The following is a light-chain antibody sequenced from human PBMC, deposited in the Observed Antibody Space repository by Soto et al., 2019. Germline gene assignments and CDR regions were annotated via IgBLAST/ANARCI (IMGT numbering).Light chain of an antibody. CDR2: GAS. J-gene: IGKJ4*01. CDR1: QSVSSSY. V-gene: IGKV3-20*01. Sequence: EIVLTQSPGTLSLSPGERATLSCRASQSVSSSYLAWYHQKPGQAPRLLIYGASSRATGIPDRFSGSGSGTDFTLTISRLEPEDFAVYYCQQYGSSPDFGGGTKVEIK. CDR3: QQYGSSPD.